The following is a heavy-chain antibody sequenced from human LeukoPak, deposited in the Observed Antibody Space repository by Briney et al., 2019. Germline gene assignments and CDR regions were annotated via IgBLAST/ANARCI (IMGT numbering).Heavy chain of an antibody. J-gene: IGHJ5*02. Sequence: SETLSLTCAVSGYSISSGYYWGWIRQPPGKGLEWIGSIYYSGSTYYNPSLKSRVTISVDTSKNQFSLKLSSVTAADTAEYYCARHGVPDWFDPWGQGTLVTVSS. CDR1: GYSISSGYY. D-gene: IGHD3-16*01. CDR2: IYYSGST. V-gene: IGHV4-38-2*01. CDR3: ARHGVPDWFDP.